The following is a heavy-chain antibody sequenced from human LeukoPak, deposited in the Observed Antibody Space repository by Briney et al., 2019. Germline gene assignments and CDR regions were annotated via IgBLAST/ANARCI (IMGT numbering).Heavy chain of an antibody. J-gene: IGHJ4*02. Sequence: PPETLSLTCTVSGGSMSSETYYWGWIRQPPGKGLEWIGSIYYNGNTYYKTSLKSRVAISVDTSKSLFSLRLNSVTAADTAVYYCVGGQIDSGGWEVPDSWGQGTLVIVSS. D-gene: IGHD2-15*01. CDR2: IYYNGNT. V-gene: IGHV4-39*01. CDR3: VGGQIDSGGWEVPDS. CDR1: GGSMSSETYY.